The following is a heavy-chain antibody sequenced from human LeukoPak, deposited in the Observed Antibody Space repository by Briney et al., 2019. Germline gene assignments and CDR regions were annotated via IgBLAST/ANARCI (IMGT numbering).Heavy chain of an antibody. D-gene: IGHD5-12*01. CDR3: AKCGNSGCHLIDY. J-gene: IGHJ4*02. Sequence: GGSLRLSCAASGFALRSYGMHWVRQAPGKGLEWVAVISYDGSNKYYADSVKGRFTISRDNSKSTLYLQMDSLRAEDTAVYYCAKCGNSGCHLIDYWGQGTLVTVSS. V-gene: IGHV3-30*18. CDR1: GFALRSYG. CDR2: ISYDGSNK.